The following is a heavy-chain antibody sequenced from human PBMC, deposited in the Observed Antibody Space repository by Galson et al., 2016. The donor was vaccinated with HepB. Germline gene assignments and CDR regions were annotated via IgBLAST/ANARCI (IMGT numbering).Heavy chain of an antibody. Sequence: SLRLSCAASGFTFSSYGMDWVRQAPGKGLGWVAVIWYDGSNNYYADSVKGRFTISRYNSKNTQYLQMSLLRAEDTAVYYCAREGFKGLAATGHMDVWGKGTTFTVSS. D-gene: IGHD2-15*01. CDR1: GFTFSSYG. V-gene: IGHV3-33*01. CDR2: IWYDGSNN. CDR3: AREGFKGLAATGHMDV. J-gene: IGHJ6*03.